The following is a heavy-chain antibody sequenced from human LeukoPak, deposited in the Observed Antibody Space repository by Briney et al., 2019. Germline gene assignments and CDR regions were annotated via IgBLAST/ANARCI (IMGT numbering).Heavy chain of an antibody. V-gene: IGHV3-7*01. CDR3: ARRSVDY. J-gene: IGHJ4*02. CDR2: IKQDGSAK. Sequence: GGSLRLSCAASGFTFSTYAIHWVRQAPGKGLEWVANIKQDGSAKYYVDSVKGRFTISRDNAKSSLYLQMNSLSAEDTAVYYCARRSVDYWGQGTLVTVSS. CDR1: GFTFSTYA.